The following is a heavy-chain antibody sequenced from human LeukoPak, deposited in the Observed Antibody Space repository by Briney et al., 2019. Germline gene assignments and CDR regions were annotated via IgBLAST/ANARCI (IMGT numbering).Heavy chain of an antibody. CDR2: IYHSGST. D-gene: IGHD5-12*01. V-gene: IGHV4-38-2*02. CDR3: ARLIFVDGVDS. Sequence: SETLSLTCTVSGYSISSGHYWGWIRQPPGKGLEWIGSIYHSGSTYYNPSLKSRVTISVDTSKNQFSLKLSSVTAADTAVYYCARLIFVDGVDSWGQGTLVTVSS. CDR1: GYSISSGHY. J-gene: IGHJ4*02.